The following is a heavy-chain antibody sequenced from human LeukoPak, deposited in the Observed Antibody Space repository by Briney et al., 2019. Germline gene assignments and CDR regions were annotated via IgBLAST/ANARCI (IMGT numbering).Heavy chain of an antibody. V-gene: IGHV4-39*07. CDR1: GGSISSSSYY. D-gene: IGHD3-3*01. J-gene: IGHJ4*02. CDR2: IYYSGST. CDR3: ARRMGSGLV. Sequence: PSETLSLTCTVSGGSISSSSYYWGWIRQPPGKGLEWIGSIYYSGSTYYNPSLKSRVTISVDTSKNQFSLKLSSVTAADTAVYYCARRMGSGLVWGQGTLVTVSS.